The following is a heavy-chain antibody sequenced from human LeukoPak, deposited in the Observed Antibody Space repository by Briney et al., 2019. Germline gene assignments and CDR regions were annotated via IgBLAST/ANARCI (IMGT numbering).Heavy chain of an antibody. CDR3: ASTRPPITDTASPDNYYYYGMDV. D-gene: IGHD5-18*01. Sequence: GASVKVSCKASGGTFSSYAISWVRQAPGQGLEWMGRIIPILGIANYAQKFQGRVTITADKSTSTAYMELSSLRSEDTAVYYCASTRPPITDTASPDNYYYYGMDVWGQGTTVTVSS. V-gene: IGHV1-69*04. CDR1: GGTFSSYA. J-gene: IGHJ6*02. CDR2: IIPILGIA.